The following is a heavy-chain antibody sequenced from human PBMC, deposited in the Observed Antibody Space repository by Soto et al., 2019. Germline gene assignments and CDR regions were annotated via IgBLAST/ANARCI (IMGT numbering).Heavy chain of an antibody. J-gene: IGHJ6*02. CDR1: GFTFSSYS. CDR2: ISSSSSYI. Sequence: GGSLRLSCAASGFTFSSYSMNWVRQAPGKGLEWVSSISSSSSYIYYADSVKGRFTISRDNAKNSLYLQMNSLRAEDTAVYYCARDLAGDAYVAVAGERYYYYYGMDVWGQGTTVTVSS. V-gene: IGHV3-21*01. D-gene: IGHD6-19*01. CDR3: ARDLAGDAYVAVAGERYYYYYGMDV.